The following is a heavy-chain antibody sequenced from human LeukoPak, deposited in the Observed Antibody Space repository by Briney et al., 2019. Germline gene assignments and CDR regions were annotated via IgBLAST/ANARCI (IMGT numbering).Heavy chain of an antibody. V-gene: IGHV3-7*01. CDR3: ALSVDYTLEGFDY. J-gene: IGHJ4*02. D-gene: IGHD4-11*01. Sequence: DSVKGRFTISRDNAKNSLYLQMNSLRAEDTAVYYCALSVDYTLEGFDYWGQGTLVTVSS.